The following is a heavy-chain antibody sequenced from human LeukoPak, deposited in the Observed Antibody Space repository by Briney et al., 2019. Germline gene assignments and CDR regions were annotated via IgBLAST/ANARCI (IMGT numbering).Heavy chain of an antibody. CDR3: SRDSHGDDVFDY. V-gene: IGHV3-49*04. J-gene: IGHJ4*02. CDR1: GFTFSDFA. D-gene: IGHD3-3*01. CDR2: IRRRAYSGTP. Sequence: GGSLRLSCKVSGFTFSDFAMTWVRQGPGKGLEWVGFIRRRAYSGTPGYAASVRGRFTISIDDSKNIAFLQMKNLKTEDTAIYYCSRDSHGDDVFDYWGQGAVVTVSS.